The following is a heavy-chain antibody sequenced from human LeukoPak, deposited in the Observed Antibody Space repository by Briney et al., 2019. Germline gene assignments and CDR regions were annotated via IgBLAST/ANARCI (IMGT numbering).Heavy chain of an antibody. D-gene: IGHD2-2*03. V-gene: IGHV1-69*13. CDR2: IIPIFGTA. J-gene: IGHJ5*02. CDR1: GGTFSSYA. CDR3: ARDASRELDNWFDP. Sequence: ASVKVSCKASGGTFSSYAISWVRQAPGQGLEWMGGIIPIFGTANYAQKFQGRVTITADESTSTAYMELSSLRSEDTAVYYCARDASRELDNWFDPWGQGTLVTVSS.